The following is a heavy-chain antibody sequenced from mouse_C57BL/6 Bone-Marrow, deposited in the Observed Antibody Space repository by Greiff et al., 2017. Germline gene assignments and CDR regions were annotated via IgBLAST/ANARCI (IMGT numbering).Heavy chain of an antibody. D-gene: IGHD2-3*01. V-gene: IGHV5-4*01. CDR2: ISDGGRYT. J-gene: IGHJ3*01. Sequence: EVQGVESGGGLVKPGGSLKLSCAASGFTFSSYAMSWVRPTPAKRLEWVATISDGGRYTYYPDNVKGRFTISRDNSKNNLYLQMSHLKSEDTAMYYCSRDVPIYDGYYTWFAYWGQGTLVTVSA. CDR1: GFTFSSYA. CDR3: SRDVPIYDGYYTWFAY.